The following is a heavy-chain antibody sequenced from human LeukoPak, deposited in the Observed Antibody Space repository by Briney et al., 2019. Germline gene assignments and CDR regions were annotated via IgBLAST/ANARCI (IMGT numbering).Heavy chain of an antibody. CDR3: ARAHYDILTGYQPYYYYYYGMDV. CDR2: IYHSGNT. D-gene: IGHD3-9*01. Sequence: SETLSLTCTVSGASVSRNWWNWVRQPPGKGLEWIGSIYHSGNTYYNPSLKSRVTISVDTSKNQFSLKLSSVTAADTAVYYCARAHYDILTGYQPYYYYYYGMDVWGQGTTVTVSS. V-gene: IGHV4-38-2*02. CDR1: GASVSRNW. J-gene: IGHJ6*02.